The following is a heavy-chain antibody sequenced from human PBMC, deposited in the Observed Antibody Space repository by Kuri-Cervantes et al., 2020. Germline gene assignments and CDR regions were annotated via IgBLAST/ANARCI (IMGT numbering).Heavy chain of an antibody. V-gene: IGHV4-61*02. CDR1: GGSISSGSYY. CDR2: IYTSGST. CDR3: ARSPAGVYGDYFWGVWSPAGLGGMDV. Sequence: SETLSLTCTVSGGSISSGSYYWSWIRQPAGKGLEWIGRIYTSGSTNYNPSLKSRFTISVDTSKNQFSLKLSSVTAADTAVYYCARSPAGVYGDYFWGVWSPAGLGGMDVWGQGTTVTVSS. J-gene: IGHJ6*02. D-gene: IGHD4-17*01.